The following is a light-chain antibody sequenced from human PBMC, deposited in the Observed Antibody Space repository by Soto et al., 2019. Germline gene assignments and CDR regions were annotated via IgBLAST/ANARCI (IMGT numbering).Light chain of an antibody. CDR2: GAS. Sequence: GEIAPLSCMASQTVRNNYLAWYQQKPGQATRLLIYGASTRATGIPDWFSGSGYGTGFTLTICRLEPDGFAVYDCQQYDDSRTFAQGTKVDIK. J-gene: IGKJ1*01. CDR1: QTVRNNY. CDR3: QQYDDSRT. V-gene: IGKV3-20*01.